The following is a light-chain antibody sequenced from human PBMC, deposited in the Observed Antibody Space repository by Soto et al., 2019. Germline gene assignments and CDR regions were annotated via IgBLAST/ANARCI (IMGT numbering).Light chain of an antibody. CDR2: DAS. CDR3: QQRSNWPPP. V-gene: IGKV3-11*01. Sequence: EIVLTQSPATLSLSPGERATLSCRASQSVSSYLAWYQQKPGQAPRLLIYDASNRATGIPARFSGSGSGTDFTLTISSLEPEDSAIYYCQQRSNWPPPFGPGTKVDIK. CDR1: QSVSSY. J-gene: IGKJ3*01.